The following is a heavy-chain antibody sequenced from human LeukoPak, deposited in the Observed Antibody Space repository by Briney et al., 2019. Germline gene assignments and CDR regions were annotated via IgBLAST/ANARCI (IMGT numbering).Heavy chain of an antibody. CDR1: GGSISSYY. V-gene: IGHV4-59*12. CDR2: IYYSGST. D-gene: IGHD5-12*01. J-gene: IGHJ5*02. CDR3: VREWPHNWFDP. Sequence: SETLSLACTVSGGSISSYYWSWIRQPPGKGLEWIGYIYYSGSTNYNPSLKSRVTISVDTSKNQFSLKLSSVTAADTAVYYCVREWPHNWFDPWGQGTLVTVSS.